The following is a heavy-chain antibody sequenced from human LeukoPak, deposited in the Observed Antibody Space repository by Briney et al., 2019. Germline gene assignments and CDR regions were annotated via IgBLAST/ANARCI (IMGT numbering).Heavy chain of an antibody. CDR1: GGSISSSNYY. Sequence: SETLSLTCTVSGGSISSSNYYWGWIRQPPGKGLEWIGSIYYSGSTYYNPSLKSRVIISVDTSKNQFSLKLSSVTAADTAVYYCARVRGYSGYDGGYYFDYWGQGTLVTVSS. CDR3: ARVRGYSGYDGGYYFDY. V-gene: IGHV4-39*01. J-gene: IGHJ4*02. CDR2: IYYSGST. D-gene: IGHD5-12*01.